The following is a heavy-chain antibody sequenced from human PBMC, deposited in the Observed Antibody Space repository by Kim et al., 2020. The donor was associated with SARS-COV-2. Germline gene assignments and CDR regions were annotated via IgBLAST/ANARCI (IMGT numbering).Heavy chain of an antibody. V-gene: IGHV4-30-2*01. D-gene: IGHD4-17*01. Sequence: TLSLTCAVSGGSISSGGYSWSWIRQPPGKGLEWIGYIYHSGSTYYNPSLKSRVTISVDRSKNQFSLKLSSVTAADTAVYYCARDLGGYGDHDAFDIW. CDR2: IYHSGST. J-gene: IGHJ3*02. CDR3: ARDLGGYGDHDAFDI. CDR1: GGSISSGGYS.